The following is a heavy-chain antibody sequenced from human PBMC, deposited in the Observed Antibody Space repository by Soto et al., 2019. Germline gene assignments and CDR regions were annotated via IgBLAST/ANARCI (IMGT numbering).Heavy chain of an antibody. CDR3: ARVYSWTPSYYYYGMDV. Sequence: GASVKVSCKASGYTFTSYGISWVRQAPGQGLEWMGWISAYNGNTNYAQKLQGRVTMTTDTSTSTAYMELRSLRSDDTAVYYCARVYSWTPSYYYYGMDVWGQGTTVTVSS. CDR1: GYTFTSYG. J-gene: IGHJ6*02. D-gene: IGHD1-1*01. V-gene: IGHV1-18*01. CDR2: ISAYNGNT.